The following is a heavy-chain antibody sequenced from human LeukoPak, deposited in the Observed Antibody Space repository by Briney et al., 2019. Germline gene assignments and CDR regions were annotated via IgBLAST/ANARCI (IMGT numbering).Heavy chain of an antibody. CDR2: IYTSGST. J-gene: IGHJ4*02. CDR3: ARGTYATPNDY. D-gene: IGHD1-26*01. V-gene: IGHV4-61*02. CDR1: GGSISSGSYY. Sequence: TSETLSLTCTVSGGSISSGSYYWSWIRQPAGKGLEWIGRIYTSGSTNYNPSLKSRVTISVDTSKNQFSLKLSSVTAADTAVYYCARGTYATPNDYWGQGTLVTVSS.